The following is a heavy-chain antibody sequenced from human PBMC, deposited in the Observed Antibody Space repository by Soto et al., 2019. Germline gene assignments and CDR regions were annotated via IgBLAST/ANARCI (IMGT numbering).Heavy chain of an antibody. CDR3: AREGSRSGRPRPHTYIDY. Sequence: ASVKVSCKASGDTFTNSAFIWVRQAPGQGLEWMGWISAYNGNTDYDQKFQGRVTMTTDTSTSTAHMELRSLRSDATAVYYCAREGSRSGRPRPHTYIDYWGQGTLVTVSS. D-gene: IGHD6-13*01. CDR2: ISAYNGNT. CDR1: GDTFTNSA. V-gene: IGHV1-18*01. J-gene: IGHJ4*02.